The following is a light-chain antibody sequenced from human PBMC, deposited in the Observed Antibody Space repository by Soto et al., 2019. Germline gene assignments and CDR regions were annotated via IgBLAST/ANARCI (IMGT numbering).Light chain of an antibody. CDR2: GAS. CDR1: QNVFNN. CDR3: QQYNQWLT. V-gene: IGKV3-15*01. Sequence: EIVVTQSPVTLSVSPGETATLSCRASQNVFNNLAWYQVKPGQAPRLLIYGASTRATGIPVRFSGSGSGTDFTLTINSLQSEDFAVYYCQQYNQWLTFGGGPRWRSN. J-gene: IGKJ4*01.